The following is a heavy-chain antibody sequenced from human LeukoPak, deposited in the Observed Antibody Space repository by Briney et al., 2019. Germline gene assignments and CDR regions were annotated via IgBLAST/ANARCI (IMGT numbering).Heavy chain of an antibody. D-gene: IGHD3-10*01. J-gene: IGHJ5*02. Sequence: EASVKVSCKASGYTFTSYAMNWVRQAPGQGLEWTGWINTNTGSPTYAQGFTGRFVFSLDTSVSTAYLQISSLKAEDTAVYYCARGRGSMVRGVIYSNWFDPWGQGTLVTVSS. CDR1: GYTFTSYA. CDR3: ARGRGSMVRGVIYSNWFDP. V-gene: IGHV7-4-1*02. CDR2: INTNTGSP.